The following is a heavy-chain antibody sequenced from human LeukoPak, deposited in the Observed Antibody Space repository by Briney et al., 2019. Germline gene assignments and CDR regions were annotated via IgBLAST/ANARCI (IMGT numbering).Heavy chain of an antibody. J-gene: IGHJ5*02. V-gene: IGHV4-59*01. D-gene: IGHD4-17*01. Sequence: SETLSLTCTVSGGTISDYLWNWIRQPPGKGLEWIGHIYSSGTTNYNPSLMSRVTISLDTSKNQFSLKLTSVAAADTAVYYCARTDYGDYWFDPWGQGTLVTVSS. CDR2: IYSSGTT. CDR1: GGTISDYL. CDR3: ARTDYGDYWFDP.